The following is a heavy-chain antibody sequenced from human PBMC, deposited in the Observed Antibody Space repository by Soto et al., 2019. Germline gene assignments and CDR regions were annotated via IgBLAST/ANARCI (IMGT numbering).Heavy chain of an antibody. CDR3: ARVSYDFWSGYYSGYGMDV. CDR1: GFTFMSNA. V-gene: IGHV3-23*01. CDR2: ISGDGADT. D-gene: IGHD3-3*01. Sequence: EVQLLESGGGLVQPGGSLRLSCMASGFTFMSNAMSWVRQAPGKGLEWVSAISGDGADTYYADSVRGRFSISRDNAKNALYLQMNSLRAEDTAVYYCARVSYDFWSGYYSGYGMDVWGQGTTVTVSS. J-gene: IGHJ6*02.